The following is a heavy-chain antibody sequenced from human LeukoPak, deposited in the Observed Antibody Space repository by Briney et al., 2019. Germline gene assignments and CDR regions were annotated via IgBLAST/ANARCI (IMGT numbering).Heavy chain of an antibody. Sequence: SETLSLTCTVSGGSVSSGSYYWSWIRQPPGKGLEWIGYIYYSGSTNYNPSLKSRVTISVDTPKNQSSLKLSSVTAADTAVYYCAVLRYFDWAFDYWGQGTLVTVSS. V-gene: IGHV4-61*01. D-gene: IGHD3-9*01. J-gene: IGHJ4*02. CDR1: GGSVSSGSYY. CDR2: IYYSGST. CDR3: AVLRYFDWAFDY.